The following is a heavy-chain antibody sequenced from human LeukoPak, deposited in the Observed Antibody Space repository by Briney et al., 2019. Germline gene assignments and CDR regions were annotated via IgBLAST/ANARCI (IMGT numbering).Heavy chain of an antibody. CDR2: ISWNSGSI. J-gene: IGHJ4*02. D-gene: IGHD3-22*01. Sequence: GGSLRLSCAASGFTFDDYAMHWVRHAPGKGLEWVSGISWNSGSIGYADSVKGRFTISRDNAKNSLYLQMNSLRAEDTALYYCAKELRRITMIVAGGFDYWGQGTLVTVSS. V-gene: IGHV3-9*01. CDR1: GFTFDDYA. CDR3: AKELRRITMIVAGGFDY.